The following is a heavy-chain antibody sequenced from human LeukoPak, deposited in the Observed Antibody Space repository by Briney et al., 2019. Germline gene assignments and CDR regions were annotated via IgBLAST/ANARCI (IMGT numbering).Heavy chain of an antibody. D-gene: IGHD2-2*01. CDR2: INHSGST. Sequence: SETLSLTCAVYVWSFSGYYWSWIRQPPGKGLEWIGEINHSGSTNYNPPLKSRVTISVDTSKNQFSLKLSSVTAADTAVYYCARGDIVVVPAAMGAFCWFDPWGQGTLVTVSS. J-gene: IGHJ5*02. V-gene: IGHV4-34*01. CDR1: VWSFSGYY. CDR3: ARGDIVVVPAAMGAFCWFDP.